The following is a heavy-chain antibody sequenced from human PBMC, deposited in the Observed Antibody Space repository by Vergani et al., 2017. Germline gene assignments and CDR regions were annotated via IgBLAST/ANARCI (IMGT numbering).Heavy chain of an antibody. Sequence: EVQLVESGGGLVQPGGSLRLSCAASGFTFSSYSMNWVRQAPGKGLEWVSYISSSSSTIYYADSVKGPFTISRDKAKNSLYLQMNRLRAEDTAVYYCARDPSTVVVIPDAFDFWGQGTMVTVSS. V-gene: IGHV3-48*01. CDR2: ISSSSSTI. CDR1: GFTFSSYS. D-gene: IGHD3-22*01. CDR3: ARDPSTVVVIPDAFDF. J-gene: IGHJ3*01.